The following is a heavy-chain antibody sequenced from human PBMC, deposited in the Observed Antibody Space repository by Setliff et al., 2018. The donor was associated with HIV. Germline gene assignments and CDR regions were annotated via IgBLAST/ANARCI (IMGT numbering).Heavy chain of an antibody. V-gene: IGHV3-72*01. CDR3: VLFISGTPY. D-gene: IGHD1-20*01. CDR2: TRNKDNSYFT. J-gene: IGHJ4*02. CDR1: GFTFSDHY. Sequence: GGSLRLSCAAFGFTFSDHYMDWVRQAPGRGLEGVGRTRNKDNSYFTEYAASVKGRFTISRDESKNAQFLQMNSLKTEDTAVYYCVLFISGTPYWGQGTVVTVSS.